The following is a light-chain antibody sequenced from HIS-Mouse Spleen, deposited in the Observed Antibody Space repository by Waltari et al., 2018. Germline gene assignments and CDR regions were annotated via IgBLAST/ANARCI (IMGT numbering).Light chain of an antibody. CDR3: SSYAGSNNYV. J-gene: IGLJ1*01. V-gene: IGLV2-8*01. CDR1: SSDVGGYNY. CDR2: EVS. Sequence: QSALTQPPSASGSPGQSVTISCTGTSSDVGGYNYVSWYQQHPGKAPKHMICEVSTRPSGVPDRFSGSKSGNTASLTVSGLQAGDEADYYCSSYAGSNNYVFGTGTKVTVL.